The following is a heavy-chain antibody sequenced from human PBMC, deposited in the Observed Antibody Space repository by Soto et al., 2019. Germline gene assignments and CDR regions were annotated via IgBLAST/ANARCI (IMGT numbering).Heavy chain of an antibody. V-gene: IGHV1-18*01. Sequence: QVQLVQSGGEVKRPGASVKVSCKTSGYTFSNYGITWVRQAPGQPLEWLGWISLYSDGTKYAQKFQGRVSMTTDTYTTTAYMELRSLRSDDTAVYYCARVVPGAEAWFGPWGQGTLVTVSS. J-gene: IGHJ5*02. CDR2: ISLYSDGT. CDR3: ARVVPGAEAWFGP. CDR1: GYTFSNYG. D-gene: IGHD2-2*01.